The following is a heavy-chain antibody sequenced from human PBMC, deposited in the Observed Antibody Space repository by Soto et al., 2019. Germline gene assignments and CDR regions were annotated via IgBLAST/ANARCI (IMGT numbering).Heavy chain of an antibody. V-gene: IGHV3-21*01. J-gene: IGHJ6*03. CDR2: ISSSSSYI. Sequence: EVQLVESGGGLVQPGGSLRLSCAASGFTFSSYSMNWVRQAPGKGLEWVSSISSSSSYIYYADSVKGRFTISRDNAKNSLYLQMNSLRAEDMAVYYCASTNSRSYYMDVWGKGTTVTVSS. CDR1: GFTFSSYS. CDR3: ASTNSRSYYMDV. D-gene: IGHD6-13*01.